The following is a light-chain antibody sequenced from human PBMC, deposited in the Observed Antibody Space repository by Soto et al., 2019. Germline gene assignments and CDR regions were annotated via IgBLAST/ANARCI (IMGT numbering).Light chain of an antibody. Sequence: EIVLTQSPATLSLSPGERATLSCRASQSVSNNLAWYQQKPGQAPRLLIYDASNRATGIPARFSGSGSGTDFTLTICNLEPEDFAVYYCQQRSNWPPLTFGGGIKVEIK. CDR1: QSVSNN. J-gene: IGKJ4*01. V-gene: IGKV3-11*01. CDR3: QQRSNWPPLT. CDR2: DAS.